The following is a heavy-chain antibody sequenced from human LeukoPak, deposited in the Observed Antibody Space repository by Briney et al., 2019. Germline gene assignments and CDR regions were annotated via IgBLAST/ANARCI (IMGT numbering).Heavy chain of an antibody. CDR1: GGTFSSYA. J-gene: IGHJ6*02. D-gene: IGHD3-22*01. CDR2: IIPIFGTA. Sequence: SVKVSCKASGGTFSSYAISWVRQAPGQGLEWMGGIIPIFGTANYAQKFQGRVTITADESTSTAYMELSSLRSEDTAVYYCARVSYYYDSSGYYNGGYYYYYGMDVWGQGTTVTVSS. V-gene: IGHV1-69*13. CDR3: ARVSYYYDSSGYYNGGYYYYYGMDV.